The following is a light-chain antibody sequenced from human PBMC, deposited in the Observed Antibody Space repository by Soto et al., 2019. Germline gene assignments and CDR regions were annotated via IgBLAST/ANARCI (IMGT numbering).Light chain of an antibody. J-gene: IGKJ5*01. CDR2: GAS. CDR1: QSVSSS. V-gene: IGKV3-15*01. CDR3: QQYKSWPPIT. Sequence: EIMMTHSPPTLSVSPWERATLSCGASQSVSSSLAWYQQKPGQAPRLLIYGASTRATGTPARFSGSGSGTEFTLTISSLQSEDFAVYYCQQYKSWPPITFGQGTRLEIK.